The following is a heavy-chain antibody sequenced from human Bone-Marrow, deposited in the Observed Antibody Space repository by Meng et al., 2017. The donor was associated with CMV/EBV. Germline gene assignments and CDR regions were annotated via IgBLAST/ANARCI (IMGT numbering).Heavy chain of an antibody. V-gene: IGHV4-34*01. D-gene: IGHD2-2*01. J-gene: IGHJ3*02. CDR1: GTSFSGYY. CDR2: INHSGST. Sequence: SETLSLSCAAYGTSFSGYYWSWIRQPPGKGLGWVGEINHSGSTNYNPSLKSRVTISVDTSKNQFSMKLSSVTAADTAVYYCAREGGSSTSDCAGAFDIWGQGTMVTVSS. CDR3: AREGGSSTSDCAGAFDI.